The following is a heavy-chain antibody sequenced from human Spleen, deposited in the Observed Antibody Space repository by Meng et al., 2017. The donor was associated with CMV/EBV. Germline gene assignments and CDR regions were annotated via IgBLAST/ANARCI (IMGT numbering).Heavy chain of an antibody. Sequence: SETLSLTCAVFGGPFSDFSWTWIRQSPGKGLEWIGQINHRGVTKYNPSLKSRVTISVDTSKEQFSLKLRSLTAADTAVYYCVGEADYWGQGTLVTVSS. CDR2: INHRGVT. CDR1: GGPFSDFS. V-gene: IGHV4-34*01. J-gene: IGHJ4*02. CDR3: VGEADY.